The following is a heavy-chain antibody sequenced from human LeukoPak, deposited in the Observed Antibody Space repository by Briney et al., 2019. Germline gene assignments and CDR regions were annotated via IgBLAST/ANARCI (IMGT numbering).Heavy chain of an antibody. CDR2: IGTTTSTI. CDR1: GFTFSNYN. J-gene: IGHJ4*02. V-gene: IGHV3-48*02. Sequence: GGSLRLSCATSGFTFSNYNMNWVRQAPGKGLEWVAYIGTTTSTIYYAGSVKGRFTISRDNAKNSLYLQMYSLRDKDTAVYFCARSGSYYRTFDYWGQGSLVTVSS. D-gene: IGHD1-26*01. CDR3: ARSGSYYRTFDY.